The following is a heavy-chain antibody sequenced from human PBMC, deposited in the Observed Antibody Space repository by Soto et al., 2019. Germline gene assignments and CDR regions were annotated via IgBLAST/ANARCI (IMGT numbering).Heavy chain of an antibody. CDR2: VYPSDSDA. Sequence: LKISCQGSGYTFTNYWIGWVRQRPGKGLEWMGIVYPSDSDARYTPSFQGRVTISADKSINTAYLQWSRLEASDTAIYYCARCVFLTRIGFYIDYWGLGTLVTVSS. D-gene: IGHD3-9*01. CDR1: GYTFTNYW. V-gene: IGHV5-51*01. CDR3: ARCVFLTRIGFYIDY. J-gene: IGHJ4*02.